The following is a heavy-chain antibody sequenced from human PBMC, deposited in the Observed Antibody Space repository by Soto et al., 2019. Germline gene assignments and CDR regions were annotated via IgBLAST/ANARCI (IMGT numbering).Heavy chain of an antibody. D-gene: IGHD2-2*01. CDR1: GFTFSSYG. J-gene: IGHJ4*02. Sequence: GGSLRLSCAASGFTFSSYGMHWVRQAPGKGLEWVAVIWYDGSNKYYADSVKGRFTISRDNSKNTLYLQMNSLRAEDTAVYYCARESLHVVVPAAMSRRFDYWGQGTLVTVSS. V-gene: IGHV3-33*01. CDR3: ARESLHVVVPAAMSRRFDY. CDR2: IWYDGSNK.